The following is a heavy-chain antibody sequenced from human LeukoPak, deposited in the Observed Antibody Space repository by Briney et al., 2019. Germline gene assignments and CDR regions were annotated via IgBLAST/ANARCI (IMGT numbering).Heavy chain of an antibody. D-gene: IGHD1-7*01. CDR2: INPNSGGT. Sequence: WASVKVSCKASGYTFTGYYMHWVRQAPGQGLEWMGWINPNSGGTNYAQKFQGRVTMTRDTSISTAYMELSRLRSDDTAVYYCARGHNWNYAHYYYMDVWGKGTTVTASS. J-gene: IGHJ6*03. CDR3: ARGHNWNYAHYYYMDV. CDR1: GYTFTGYY. V-gene: IGHV1-2*02.